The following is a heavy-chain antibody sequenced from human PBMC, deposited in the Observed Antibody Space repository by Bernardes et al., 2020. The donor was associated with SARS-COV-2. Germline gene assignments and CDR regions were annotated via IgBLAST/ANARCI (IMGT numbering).Heavy chain of an antibody. CDR1: GFTFSSYS. CDR3: ARDHPLTMVRGVKIDY. D-gene: IGHD3-10*01. CDR2: ISSSSSYI. Sequence: GSLRLSCAASGFTFSSYSMNWVRQAPGKGLEWVSSISSSSSYIYYADSVKGRFTISRDNAKNSLYLQMNSLRAEDTAVYYCARDHPLTMVRGVKIDYWGQGTLVTVSS. V-gene: IGHV3-21*01. J-gene: IGHJ4*02.